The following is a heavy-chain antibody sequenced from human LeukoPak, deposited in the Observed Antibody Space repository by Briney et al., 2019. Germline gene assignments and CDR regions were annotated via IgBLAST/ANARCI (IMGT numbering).Heavy chain of an antibody. D-gene: IGHD6-13*01. CDR2: IWYDGSNK. CDR3: ATDAAAAAFDN. J-gene: IGHJ4*02. Sequence: GGSLRLSCAASGFTFINYGRHWVRQPPGKGLEWVAVIWYDGSNKYYASSVKGRFTISRDNSKNMLYLQMNCLRAEDTTVYYCATDAAAAAFDNWAREPWSPSPQ. V-gene: IGHV3-33*01. CDR1: GFTFINYG.